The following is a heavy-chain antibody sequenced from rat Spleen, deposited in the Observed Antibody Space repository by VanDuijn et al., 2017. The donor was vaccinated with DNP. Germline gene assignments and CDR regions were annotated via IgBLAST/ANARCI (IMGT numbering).Heavy chain of an antibody. V-gene: IGHV5-31*01. CDR3: ATSTGAY. CDR2: ITSSGGST. Sequence: EVQLVESGGDLVQPGRSLKLSCVASGFTFNNYWMTWIRQVPGKGLEWVASITSSGGSTYYPDSVKGRFTISRDNAKNTLYLQMNSLRSEDTATYYCATSTGAYWGQGTLVTVSS. CDR1: GFTFNNYW. J-gene: IGHJ3*01. D-gene: IGHD1-2*01.